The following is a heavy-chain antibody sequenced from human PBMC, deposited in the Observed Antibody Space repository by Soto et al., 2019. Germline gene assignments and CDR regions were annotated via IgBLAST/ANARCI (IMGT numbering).Heavy chain of an antibody. D-gene: IGHD2-15*01. CDR2: ISYDGSNK. CDR3: AREGYCSGGSCGYYFDY. V-gene: IGHV3-30-3*01. J-gene: IGHJ4*02. Sequence: GGSLRLSCAASGFTFSSYAMHWVRQAPGKGLEWVAVISYDGSNKYYADSVKGRFTISRDNSKNTLYLQMNSLRAEDTAVYYCAREGYCSGGSCGYYFDYWGQGTRVTVSS. CDR1: GFTFSSYA.